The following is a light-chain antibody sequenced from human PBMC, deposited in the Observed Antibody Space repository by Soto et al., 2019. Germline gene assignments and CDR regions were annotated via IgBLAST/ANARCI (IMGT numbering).Light chain of an antibody. CDR2: EDS. J-gene: IGLJ1*01. CDR3: CSYTGGSTAYV. Sequence: QSVLTQPASVSGSPGQSITVSCTGSSNDVGNYNLVSWYQQSPGKAPKLLIYEDSKRPSGVSNRFSGSKSGDTASLTISGLHTEDEADYYCCSYTGGSTAYVFGTGTKVTVL. CDR1: SNDVGNYNL. V-gene: IGLV2-23*01.